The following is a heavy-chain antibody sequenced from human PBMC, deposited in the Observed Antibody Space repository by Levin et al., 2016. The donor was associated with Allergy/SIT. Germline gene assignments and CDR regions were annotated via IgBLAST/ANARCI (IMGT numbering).Heavy chain of an antibody. D-gene: IGHD3-22*01. V-gene: IGHV4-39*01. Sequence: WIRQPPGKGLEWIGSIYYSGSTYYNPSLKSRVTISVDTSKNQFSLKLSSVTAADTAVYYCAAYYYDSSGYYHHWYFDLWGRGTLVTVSS. CDR3: AAYYYDSSGYYHHWYFDL. CDR2: IYYSGST. J-gene: IGHJ2*01.